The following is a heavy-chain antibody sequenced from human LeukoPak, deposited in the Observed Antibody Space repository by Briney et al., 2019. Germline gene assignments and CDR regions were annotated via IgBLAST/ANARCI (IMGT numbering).Heavy chain of an antibody. V-gene: IGHV3-23*01. J-gene: IGHJ6*02. CDR1: GFTFSSFA. Sequence: GGSLRLSCAASGFTFSSFAMSWVRQAPGKGLEWVSAISGSGGSTYYADSVKGRFTISRDNSKNTLYPQMNSLRAEDTAVYYCAKSGGVAYDSSGYYPGQYYYYYGMDVWGQGTTVTVSS. D-gene: IGHD3-22*01. CDR3: AKSGGVAYDSSGYYPGQYYYYYGMDV. CDR2: ISGSGGST.